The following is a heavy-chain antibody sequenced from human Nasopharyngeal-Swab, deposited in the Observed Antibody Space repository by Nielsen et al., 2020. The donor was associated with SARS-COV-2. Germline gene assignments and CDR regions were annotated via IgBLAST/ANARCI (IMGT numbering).Heavy chain of an antibody. CDR3: ARDFGSGWLDYYYYYMDV. D-gene: IGHD6-19*01. J-gene: IGHJ6*03. Sequence: SVKVSCKASVGTFSSYAISWVRQAPGQGLEWMGGIIPIFGTANYAQKFQGRVTITADESTSTAYMELSSLRSEDTAVYYCARDFGSGWLDYYYYYMDVWGKGTTVTVSS. V-gene: IGHV1-69*13. CDR2: IIPIFGTA. CDR1: VGTFSSYA.